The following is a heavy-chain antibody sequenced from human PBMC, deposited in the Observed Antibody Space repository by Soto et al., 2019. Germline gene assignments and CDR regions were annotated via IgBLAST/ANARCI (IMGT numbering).Heavy chain of an antibody. Sequence: QVQLQESGPGLVKPSQTLSLTCTVSGGSISSGDYYWSWIRQPPGKGLEWIGYIYYSGSTYYNPSPRSRVTIAVDTSKNQFSLKLSSVTAADTAVYYCARGPLNGDYLLFDYWGQGTLVTVSS. CDR3: ARGPLNGDYLLFDY. D-gene: IGHD4-17*01. CDR1: GGSISSGDYY. J-gene: IGHJ4*02. V-gene: IGHV4-30-4*01. CDR2: IYYSGST.